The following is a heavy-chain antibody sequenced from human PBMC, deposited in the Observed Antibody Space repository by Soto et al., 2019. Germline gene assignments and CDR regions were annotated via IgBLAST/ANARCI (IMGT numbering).Heavy chain of an antibody. J-gene: IGHJ4*02. CDR2: IRSKTDGGTI. CDR1: GLSFSNAW. V-gene: IGHV3-15*01. Sequence: EVQLVESGGGLVKPGEPLRLSCAASGLSFSNAWMNWVRQAPGKGLEWVGQIRSKTDGGTIFYPAPVKDRFIISRDDSRNTLYLQMNSLKTEDTAVYYCTTAHPRGPDYWGQGTLVTVST. D-gene: IGHD5-12*01. CDR3: TTAHPRGPDY.